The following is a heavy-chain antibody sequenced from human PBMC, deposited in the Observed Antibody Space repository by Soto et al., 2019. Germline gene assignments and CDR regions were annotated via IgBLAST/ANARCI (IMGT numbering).Heavy chain of an antibody. CDR3: ATYYYDSSGYYTGFDY. CDR2: IYYSGST. J-gene: IGHJ4*02. D-gene: IGHD3-22*01. V-gene: IGHV4-30-4*01. Sequence: PSETLSLTRTVSGGSISSGDYYWSWIRQPPGKGLEWIGYIYYSGSTYYNPSLKSRVTISVDTSKNQFSLKLSSVTAADTAVYYCATYYYDSSGYYTGFDYWGQGTLVTVSS. CDR1: GGSISSGDYY.